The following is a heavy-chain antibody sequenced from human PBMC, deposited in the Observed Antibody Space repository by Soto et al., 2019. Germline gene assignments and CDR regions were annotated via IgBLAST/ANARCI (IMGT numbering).Heavy chain of an antibody. D-gene: IGHD3-22*01. J-gene: IGHJ4*02. V-gene: IGHV3-30-3*01. CDR3: ATGAAYYYDTSRY. Sequence: PGGSLRLSCSAPVDGFIALAVHGIRQPPGKGLEWVAVVFNDESSISYADSVKGRFTISRDNSRNTLYLQMTSLRLEDTALCYCATGAAYYYDTSRYWGQGNLVTVPS. CDR2: VFNDESSI. CDR1: VDGFIALA.